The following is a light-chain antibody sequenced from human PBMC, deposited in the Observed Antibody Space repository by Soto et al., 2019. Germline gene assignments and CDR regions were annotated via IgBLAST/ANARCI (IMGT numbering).Light chain of an antibody. Sequence: EIVMTQSPATLSVSPGERATLSCRASQSVNSNLAWYQQKPGQAPRLLIYGASTRATGIPVRFSGSGSGTEFTLTISSLLSEDSALYYCQPYNDWPPWTFGQGTKVEI. V-gene: IGKV3-15*01. J-gene: IGKJ1*01. CDR1: QSVNSN. CDR3: QPYNDWPPWT. CDR2: GAS.